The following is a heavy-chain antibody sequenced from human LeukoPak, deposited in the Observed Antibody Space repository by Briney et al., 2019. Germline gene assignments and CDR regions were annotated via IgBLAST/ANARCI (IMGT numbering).Heavy chain of an antibody. Sequence: PGGSLRLSCAASGFTVSSNYMSWVRQAPGKGLEWVSVIYSGGSTYYADSVKGRFTISRDNSKNTLYLQMNSLRVEDTALYYCARGTLRPHYFDFWGQGTLVTVSS. CDR3: ARGTLRPHYFDF. CDR1: GFTVSSNY. CDR2: IYSGGST. J-gene: IGHJ4*02. D-gene: IGHD5-12*01. V-gene: IGHV3-53*01.